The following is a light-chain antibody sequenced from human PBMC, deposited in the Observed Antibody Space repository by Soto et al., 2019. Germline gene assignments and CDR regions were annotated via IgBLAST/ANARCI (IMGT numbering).Light chain of an antibody. J-gene: IGLJ2*01. Sequence: SYELTQPPSVSVSPGQTASITGSGDKLGDKYACWYQQKPGQSPVLVIYQDSKRPSGIPERFSGSNSGNTATLTISGTQAMDEADYYCQAWDNSLVFGGGTKVTVL. CDR1: KLGDKY. CDR3: QAWDNSLV. CDR2: QDS. V-gene: IGLV3-1*01.